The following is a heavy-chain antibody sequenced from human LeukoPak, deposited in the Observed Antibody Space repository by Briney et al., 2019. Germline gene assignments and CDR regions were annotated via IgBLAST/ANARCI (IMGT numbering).Heavy chain of an antibody. CDR2: INPSGGST. Sequence: ASVKVSYTASGYTFTSYYMHWVRQAPGQGLEWMGIINPSGGSTSYAQKFQGRVTMTRDTSTSTVYMELSSLRSEDTAVYYCARGTMVRYYYYYYGMDVWGQGTTVTVSS. J-gene: IGHJ6*02. D-gene: IGHD3-10*01. V-gene: IGHV1-46*01. CDR3: ARGTMVRYYYYYYGMDV. CDR1: GYTFTSYY.